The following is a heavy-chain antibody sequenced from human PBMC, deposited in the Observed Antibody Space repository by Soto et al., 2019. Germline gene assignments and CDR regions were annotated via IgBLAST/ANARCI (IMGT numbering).Heavy chain of an antibody. D-gene: IGHD1-7*01. CDR3: AREGRELRYYYGMDV. CDR1: GGSISSGGYY. CDR2: IYYSGST. J-gene: IGHJ6*02. Sequence: PSETLSLTCTVSGGSISSGGYYWSWIRQHPGKGLEWIGYIYYSGSTYYNPSLKSRVTISVDTSKNQFSLKLSSVTAADTAVYYCAREGRELRYYYGMDVWGQGTTVTV. V-gene: IGHV4-31*03.